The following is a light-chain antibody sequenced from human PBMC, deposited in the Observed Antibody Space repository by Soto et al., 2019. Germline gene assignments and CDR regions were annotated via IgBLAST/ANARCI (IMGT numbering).Light chain of an antibody. V-gene: IGKV3-20*01. CDR3: QQYGSSPRT. CDR1: QSVCSSC. CDR2: GAS. Sequence: EIVLTQSPGTLSLSPGERATLSCRASQSVCSSCLAWYQQKPGQAPSLLIYGASSRATGIPDRFSGSGSGTDFTLTISRLEPEDFAVYYCQQYGSSPRTFGQGTKVEIK. J-gene: IGKJ1*01.